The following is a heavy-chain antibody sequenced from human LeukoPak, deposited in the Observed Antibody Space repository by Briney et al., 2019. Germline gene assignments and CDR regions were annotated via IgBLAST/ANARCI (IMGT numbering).Heavy chain of an antibody. D-gene: IGHD3-22*01. CDR2: IVVGSGNT. Sequence: GTSVKVSCKASGFTFRTSAVQWVRQARGQRLEWIGWIVVGSGNTNYAQKFQERVTISRDMSTSTAYMELSSLRSEDTAVYYYAAQVNYHDSTVWDPWGQGTLVTVSS. CDR3: AAQVNYHDSTVWDP. V-gene: IGHV1-58*01. CDR1: GFTFRTSA. J-gene: IGHJ5*02.